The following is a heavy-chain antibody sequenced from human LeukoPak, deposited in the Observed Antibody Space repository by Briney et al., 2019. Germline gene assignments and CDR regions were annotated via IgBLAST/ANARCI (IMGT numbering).Heavy chain of an antibody. J-gene: IGHJ6*02. D-gene: IGHD6-13*01. CDR1: GFTFSSYA. Sequence: GGSLRLSCAASGFTFSSYAMHWVRQAPGKGLEWVAVISYDGSNKYYADSVKGRFTISRDNSKNTLYLQMNSLRAEDTAVYYCARNGPYSSSWYYHYYGMDVWGQGTTVTVSS. V-gene: IGHV3-30-3*01. CDR3: ARNGPYSSSWYYHYYGMDV. CDR2: ISYDGSNK.